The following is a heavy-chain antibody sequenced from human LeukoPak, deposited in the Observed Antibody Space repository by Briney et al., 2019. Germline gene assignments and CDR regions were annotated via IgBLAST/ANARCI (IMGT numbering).Heavy chain of an antibody. V-gene: IGHV1-69*13. CDR3: ARTNDKYCGGGSCYSGFDP. D-gene: IGHD2-15*01. CDR2: IIPIFGTA. J-gene: IGHJ5*02. CDR1: GGTFSSYA. Sequence: SVKVSCKASGGTFSSYAISWVRQAPGQGLEWMGGIIPIFGTANYAQKFQGRVTITADESTSTAYMELSSLRSEDTAVYYCARTNDKYCGGGSCYSGFDPWGQGTLVTVSS.